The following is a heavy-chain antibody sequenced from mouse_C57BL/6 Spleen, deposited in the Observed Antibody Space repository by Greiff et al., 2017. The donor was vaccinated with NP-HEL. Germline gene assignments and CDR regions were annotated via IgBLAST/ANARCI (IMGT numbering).Heavy chain of an antibody. CDR2: IHPNSGST. J-gene: IGHJ3*01. V-gene: IGHV1-64*01. D-gene: IGHD2-4*01. CDR1: GYTFTSYW. Sequence: QVQLQQPGAELVKPGASVKLSCKASGYTFTSYWMHWVKQRPGQGLEWIGMIHPNSGSTNYNEKFKSKATLTVDKSSSTAYMQLSSLTSEDSAVYYCARGGYDYDRAWFAYWGQGTLVTVSA. CDR3: ARGGYDYDRAWFAY.